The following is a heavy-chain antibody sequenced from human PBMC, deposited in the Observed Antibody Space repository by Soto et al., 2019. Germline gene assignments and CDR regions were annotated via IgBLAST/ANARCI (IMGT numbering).Heavy chain of an antibody. CDR3: ARGETRYYFDY. Sequence: GGSLRLSCAASGFTFSDYYMSWIRQAPGRGLEWISYISSSGSTISYTKSVKGRFTISRDNAKNSLFLQMSGLSAEDTALYYCARGETRYYFDYWGQGTLVTASS. CDR1: GFTFSDYY. J-gene: IGHJ4*02. V-gene: IGHV3-11*01. CDR2: ISSSGSTI.